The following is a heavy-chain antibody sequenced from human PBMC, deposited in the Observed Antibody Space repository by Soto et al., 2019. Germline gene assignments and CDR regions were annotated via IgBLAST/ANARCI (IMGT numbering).Heavy chain of an antibody. CDR1: GFTFSSYG. J-gene: IGHJ4*02. Sequence: QVQLVESGGGVVQPGRSLRLSCAASGFTFSSYGMHWVRQAPGKGLEWVAVIWYDGSNKYYADSVKGRFTISRDNSKNTLYLQMNRLRAEDTAVYYCARGAPLEVRLVSSGYYRYWGQGTLVTVSS. D-gene: IGHD3-22*01. CDR2: IWYDGSNK. V-gene: IGHV3-33*01. CDR3: ARGAPLEVRLVSSGYYRY.